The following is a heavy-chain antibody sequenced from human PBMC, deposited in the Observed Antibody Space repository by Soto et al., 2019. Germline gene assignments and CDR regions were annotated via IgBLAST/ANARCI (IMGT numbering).Heavy chain of an antibody. V-gene: IGHV3-30*18. CDR2: ISYDGSNK. D-gene: IGHD6-19*01. Sequence: QVQLVESGGGVVQPGRSLRLSCAASGFTFSSYGMHWARQAPGKGLEGVAVISYDGSNKYYADSVKGRFTISRDNSKNTLYLQMNSLRAEDMAVYYCAKDRGIAVAGYFDYWGQGTLVTVSS. CDR3: AKDRGIAVAGYFDY. J-gene: IGHJ4*02. CDR1: GFTFSSYG.